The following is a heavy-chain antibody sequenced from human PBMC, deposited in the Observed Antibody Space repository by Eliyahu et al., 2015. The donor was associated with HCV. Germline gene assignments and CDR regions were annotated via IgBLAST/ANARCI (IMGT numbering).Heavy chain of an antibody. CDR2: IHPIDGNA. CDR3: ARGTGGTSEDY. D-gene: IGHD2-2*01. J-gene: IGHJ4*02. Sequence: ASVKVSCKASGYTFSSFYMHWVRQAPGQGLEWMGIIHPIDGNADYAQNFQGRVTMTRDTSTSTIYMELTSLRSEDTAVYYCARGTGGTSEDYWGQGTLVIVSS. V-gene: IGHV1-46*01. CDR1: GYTFSSFY.